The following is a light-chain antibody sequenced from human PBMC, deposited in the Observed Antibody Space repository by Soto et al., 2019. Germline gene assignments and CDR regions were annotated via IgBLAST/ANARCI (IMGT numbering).Light chain of an antibody. CDR3: QQQGT. CDR1: QSVSSY. CDR2: DAS. Sequence: EIVLTQSPATLSLSPGERATLSCRASQSVSSYLAWYQQKPGQAPRLLIYDASNRATGIPARFSGSGSGTDFTLTISSLVAEDFAVYYCQQQGTFGQGTKVEIK. J-gene: IGKJ1*01. V-gene: IGKV3-11*01.